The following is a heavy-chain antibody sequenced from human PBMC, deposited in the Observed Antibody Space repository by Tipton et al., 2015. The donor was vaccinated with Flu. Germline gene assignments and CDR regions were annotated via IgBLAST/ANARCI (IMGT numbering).Heavy chain of an antibody. V-gene: IGHV3-43D*03. Sequence: SLRLSCAASGLTFDGYGMHWVRQAPGKGLEWVSVISWDGGSTFYADSVRGRFTVSRDNSENSLYLQMSSLRAEDTALYYCATEVAWQGGGYYGMDVWGQGTTVTVSS. CDR1: GLTFDGYG. CDR3: ATEVAWQGGGYYGMDV. D-gene: IGHD1-26*01. CDR2: ISWDGGST. J-gene: IGHJ6*02.